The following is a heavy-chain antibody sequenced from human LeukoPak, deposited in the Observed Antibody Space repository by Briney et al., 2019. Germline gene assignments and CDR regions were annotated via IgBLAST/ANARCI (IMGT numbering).Heavy chain of an antibody. CDR3: ARVSYYYGSGSYRPTAVYYFDY. CDR2: INRDGSST. CDR1: GFTFSSYW. D-gene: IGHD3-10*01. V-gene: IGHV3-74*01. Sequence: GGSLRLPCAASGFTFSSYWMHWVRQAPGKGLVWVSRINRDGSSTSYADSVKGRFTISRDNAKNTLYLQMNSLRAEDTAVYYCARVSYYYGSGSYRPTAVYYFDYWGQGTLVTVSS. J-gene: IGHJ4*02.